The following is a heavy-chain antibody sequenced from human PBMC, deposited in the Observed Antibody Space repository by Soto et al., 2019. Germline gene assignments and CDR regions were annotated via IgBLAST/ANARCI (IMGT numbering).Heavy chain of an antibody. D-gene: IGHD3-10*01. CDR3: ARHLGALTYFDY. J-gene: IGHJ4*02. Sequence: SETLSLTCTVSGGSISSYFWSWVRQPPGKGLGWIGNIYYSGSTNYNPSLKSRVTISVDTSKNQFSLKLSSVTAADTAVYYCARHLGALTYFDYWGQGTLVTVSS. CDR2: IYYSGST. CDR1: GGSISSYF. V-gene: IGHV4-59*08.